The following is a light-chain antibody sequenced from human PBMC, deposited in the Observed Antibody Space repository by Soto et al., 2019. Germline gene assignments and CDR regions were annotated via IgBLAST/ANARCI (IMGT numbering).Light chain of an antibody. J-gene: IGKJ1*01. CDR3: QQYDDYSRT. Sequence: DFQMTQSPSPVSASVVDGVTITFRRRRVSSSWLAWYQQKPGKAPRLLIYGASSLQSGVPSRFSGSGSGTDFTLTISSLQPEDFATYYCQQYDDYSRTFGQGTKVDIK. CDR1: RVSSSW. V-gene: IGKV1D-16*01. CDR2: GAS.